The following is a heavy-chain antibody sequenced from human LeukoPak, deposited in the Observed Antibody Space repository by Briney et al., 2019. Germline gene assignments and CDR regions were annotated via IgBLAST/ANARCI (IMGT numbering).Heavy chain of an antibody. D-gene: IGHD6-19*01. Sequence: PSETLSLTCTVSGGSISSGSYYWSWIRQPAGKGLEWIGHIYTSGSTNYNPSLKSRVTISVDTSKNQFSLKLSSVTAADTAVYYCARSSGWYFLRAYYFDYWGQGTLVTVSS. CDR2: IYTSGST. CDR1: GGSISSGSYY. J-gene: IGHJ4*02. V-gene: IGHV4-61*09. CDR3: ARSSGWYFLRAYYFDY.